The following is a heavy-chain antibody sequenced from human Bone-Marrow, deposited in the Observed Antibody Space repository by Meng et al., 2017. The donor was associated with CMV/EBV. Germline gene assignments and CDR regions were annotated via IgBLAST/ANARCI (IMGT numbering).Heavy chain of an antibody. CDR2: IYSGGST. D-gene: IGHD4-17*01. J-gene: IGHJ5*02. CDR1: GFTVSSNY. V-gene: IGHV3-66*01. Sequence: EVQLVESGXGLVQPGXSLRLSCAASGFTVSSNYMSWARRAPGKGLEWVSVIYSGGSTYYADSVKGRFTISRDNSKNPLYLQMNSLRAEDTAVYYCARGLGVTTNWFDPWGQGTLVTVSS. CDR3: ARGLGVTTNWFDP.